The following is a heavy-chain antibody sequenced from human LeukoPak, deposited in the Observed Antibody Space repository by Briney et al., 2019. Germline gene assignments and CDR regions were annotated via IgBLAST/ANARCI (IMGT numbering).Heavy chain of an antibody. CDR2: ISAYNGNT. D-gene: IGHD5-18*01. CDR3: ATWIQLSRVMLY. Sequence: ASVKVSCKASGYTFTSYGISWARQAPGQGLEWMGWISAYNGNTNYAQKLQGRVTMTTDTSTSTAYMELRSLRSDDTAVYYCATWIQLSRVMLYWGQGTLVTVSS. CDR1: GYTFTSYG. V-gene: IGHV1-18*01. J-gene: IGHJ4*02.